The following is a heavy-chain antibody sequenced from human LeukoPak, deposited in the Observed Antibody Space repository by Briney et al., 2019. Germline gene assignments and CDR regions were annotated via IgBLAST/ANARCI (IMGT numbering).Heavy chain of an antibody. D-gene: IGHD6-13*01. CDR1: GLTFSTYG. CDR2: VTGSGGST. J-gene: IGHJ4*02. Sequence: GGSLRLSCAASGLTFSTYGTSWVRQAPGKGLEWVSGVTGSGGSTYYADSVKGRFTISRDNSKNTLYLQMNSLRAEDTAVYYCAKGSSNWRDYYYFDYWGQGTLVTVSS. CDR3: AKGSSNWRDYYYFDY. V-gene: IGHV3-23*01.